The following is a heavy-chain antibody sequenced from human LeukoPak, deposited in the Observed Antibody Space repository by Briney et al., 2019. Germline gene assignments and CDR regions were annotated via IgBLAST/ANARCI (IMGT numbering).Heavy chain of an antibody. CDR2: IKTDGRST. D-gene: IGHD6-19*01. CDR1: GFTFSDYW. Sequence: GGSVRLSCAASGFTFSDYWMHWVRQAPGKGLVWVSRIKTDGRSTNYADSVKGRFTISRDNAKNTLYLQMNSLRAEDTAVYYCARGRIGGWTDYWGQGTLVTVSS. V-gene: IGHV3-74*01. J-gene: IGHJ4*02. CDR3: ARGRIGGWTDY.